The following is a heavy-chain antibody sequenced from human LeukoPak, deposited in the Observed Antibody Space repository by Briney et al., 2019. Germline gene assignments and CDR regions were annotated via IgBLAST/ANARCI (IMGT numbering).Heavy chain of an antibody. CDR1: GXTSTSYW. Sequence: GGSLRLSCAASGXTSTSYWMTWVRQAPGKGLHWVANINHDGTDKNYADSVKGRFTISRDNAKRSVFLQMNSLRAEDTGLYYCAREDWGPRFDPRGQGTLVTVSS. CDR3: AREDWGPRFDP. D-gene: IGHD7-27*01. J-gene: IGHJ5*02. V-gene: IGHV3-7*05. CDR2: INHDGTDK.